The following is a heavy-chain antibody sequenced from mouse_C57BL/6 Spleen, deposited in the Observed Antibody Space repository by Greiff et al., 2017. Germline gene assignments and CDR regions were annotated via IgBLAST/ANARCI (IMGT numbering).Heavy chain of an antibody. Sequence: EVKLVESGGGLVKPGGSLKLSCAASGFTFSDYGMHWVRQAPEKGLEWVAYISSGSSTIYYADTVKGRFTISRDNAKNTLFLQMTSLRSEDTAMYYCARPIHPVAMDYWGQGTSVTVSS. CDR3: ARPIHPVAMDY. J-gene: IGHJ4*01. CDR2: ISSGSSTI. CDR1: GFTFSDYG. V-gene: IGHV5-17*01.